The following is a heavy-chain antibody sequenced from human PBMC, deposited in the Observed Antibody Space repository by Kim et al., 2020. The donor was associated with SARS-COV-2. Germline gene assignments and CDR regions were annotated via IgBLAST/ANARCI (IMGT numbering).Heavy chain of an antibody. V-gene: IGHV4-30-2*01. J-gene: IGHJ6*02. CDR2: IYYSGNT. Sequence: SETLSLTCAVSGGSISSGGYSWSWIRQPPGKGLEWIGYIYYSGNTYYNPSLKSRVNISVDRSKNQFSLKLSSVTAADTAVYYCARGYGSGSPYGMDVWGQGTTVTVSS. CDR1: GGSISSGGYS. D-gene: IGHD3-10*01. CDR3: ARGYGSGSPYGMDV.